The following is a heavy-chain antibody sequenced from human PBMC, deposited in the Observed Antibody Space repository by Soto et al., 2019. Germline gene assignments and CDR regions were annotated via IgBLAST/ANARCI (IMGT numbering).Heavy chain of an antibody. V-gene: IGHV4-59*08. Sequence: SETLSLTCTVSGGTINTYFWNWIRQPPGKGLQWIGHIDYTGHTIYNPSLESRVSMSLDTSNNQFSLRLSSVTAADTAVYYCARRFCPARICDPPQDTCLAPWGKGTWDPVSP. D-gene: IGHD2-15*01. CDR1: GGTINTYF. CDR2: IDYTGHT. CDR3: ARRFCPARICDPPQDTCLAP. J-gene: IGHJ5*02.